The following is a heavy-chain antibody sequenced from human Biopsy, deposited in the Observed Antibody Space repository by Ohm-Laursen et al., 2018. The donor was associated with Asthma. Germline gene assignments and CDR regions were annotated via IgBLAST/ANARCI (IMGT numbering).Heavy chain of an antibody. CDR2: SDHRGNT. Sequence: SDTLSLTCRMYGLSSSGYYWTWIRQPPGKGLEWIGESDHRGNTNINPTLKSRVQISKDKSANEFSLKMRSVTAADTAIYYCARGPEWSGLDIRGQGTTVTVSS. J-gene: IGHJ6*02. V-gene: IGHV4-34*01. D-gene: IGHD3-3*01. CDR3: ARGPEWSGLDI. CDR1: GLSSSGYY.